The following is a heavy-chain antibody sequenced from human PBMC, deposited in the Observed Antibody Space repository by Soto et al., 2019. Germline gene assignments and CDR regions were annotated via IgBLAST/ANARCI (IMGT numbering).Heavy chain of an antibody. CDR2: FIPMFNRP. Sequence: QVQLVQSGAEVKKPGSSVKVSCTASGGTFSSYAISWVRQAPGQGLEWMGGFIPMFNRPHSARKFQGRVTITADESTSTAYLDLSSLRSEDAAVYYCARGQFPHVCNYYDAVAVWGQGTTVTVS. CDR1: GGTFSSYA. CDR3: ARGQFPHVCNYYDAVAV. J-gene: IGHJ6*02. V-gene: IGHV1-69*01.